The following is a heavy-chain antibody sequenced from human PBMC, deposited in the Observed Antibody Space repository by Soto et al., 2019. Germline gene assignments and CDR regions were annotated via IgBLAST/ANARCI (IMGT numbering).Heavy chain of an antibody. V-gene: IGHV3-48*02. CDR2: ISSSGNTI. J-gene: IGHJ3*02. Sequence: WGSLRLSCAASGFIFSSYNLNWVRQAAGKGLEWVSYISSSGNTIYYSDSVKGRFTFSRDNGKNSLFLQMNSLREEDTAVYYCARDRGVGTPDSFDIWGQGTMVTVSS. CDR3: ARDRGVGTPDSFDI. CDR1: GFIFSSYN. D-gene: IGHD3-3*01.